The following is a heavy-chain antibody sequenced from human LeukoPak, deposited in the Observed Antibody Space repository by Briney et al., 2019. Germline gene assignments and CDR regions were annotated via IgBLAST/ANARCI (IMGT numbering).Heavy chain of an antibody. D-gene: IGHD1-1*01. CDR1: GGSISSSSYY. CDR3: ARITTGTRFIDP. Sequence: SETLSLTCTVSGGSISSSSYYWGWIRQPPGKGLECIGGIYYSGSTYYNPSLKSRVTISVDTSKNQFSLKLSSVTAADTAVYYCARITTGTRFIDPWGQGTLVTVSS. CDR2: IYYSGST. V-gene: IGHV4-39*07. J-gene: IGHJ5*02.